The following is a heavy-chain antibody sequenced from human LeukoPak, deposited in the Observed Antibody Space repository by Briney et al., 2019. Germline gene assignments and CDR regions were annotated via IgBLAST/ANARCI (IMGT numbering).Heavy chain of an antibody. J-gene: IGHJ3*02. CDR3: ARDKAHGFDI. CDR2: ISTESGNT. Sequence: ASVKVSCKASGYTFTNYGISWVRQAPGQGLEWMAWISTESGNTNYTQRFLGRVTVTTDTSTNTAYMELRGLRYDDTAVYYCARDKAHGFDIWGQGTVVTVSS. CDR1: GYTFTNYG. V-gene: IGHV1-18*01.